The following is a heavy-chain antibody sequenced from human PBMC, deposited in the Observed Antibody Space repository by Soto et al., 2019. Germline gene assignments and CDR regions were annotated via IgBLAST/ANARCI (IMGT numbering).Heavy chain of an antibody. J-gene: IGHJ6*02. CDR2: IIPIYGTA. CDR1: GGTFSSYA. V-gene: IGHV1-69*12. D-gene: IGHD5-18*01. Sequence: QVQLVQSGAEVKKPGSSVKDSCKASGGTFSSYAISWVRQAPGQGLEWMGGIIPIYGTADYAQKFQGRGTSTADESTPTAYREPSSLSSEDTAVYYCSTQGLPNYDHSGMDVWGQGTTVTVSS. CDR3: STQGLPNYDHSGMDV.